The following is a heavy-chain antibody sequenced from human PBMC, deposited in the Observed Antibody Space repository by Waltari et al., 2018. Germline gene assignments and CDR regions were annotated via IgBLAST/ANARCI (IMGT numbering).Heavy chain of an antibody. CDR2: ISGTASAI. J-gene: IGHJ4*02. V-gene: IGHV3-48*03. CDR3: ARETKLAD. Sequence: EVQLVESGGTLVQLGGFLRLSCAASGFIFNSYEMIWVRQAPGKGLERVSYISGTASAIYYGDSVKGRFTVSRDNTKNSVFLQMNSLRAEDTAVYYCARETKLADWGQGTLVTVSS. CDR1: GFIFNSYE. D-gene: IGHD6-13*01.